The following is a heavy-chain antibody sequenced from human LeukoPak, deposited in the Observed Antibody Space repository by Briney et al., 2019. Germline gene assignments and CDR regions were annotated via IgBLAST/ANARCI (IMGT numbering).Heavy chain of an antibody. V-gene: IGHV3-64*01. CDR1: GFTFSSYA. CDR2: ISSNGGST. Sequence: GGSLRLSCAASGFTFSSYAMHWVRQAPGKGLEYVSAISSNGGSTYYENSVKGRFTISRDNSKNTLYLQMGSLRAEDMAVYYCASGGTKSIAARRGNYYYMDVWGKGTTVTVSS. D-gene: IGHD6-6*01. CDR3: ASGGTKSIAARRGNYYYMDV. J-gene: IGHJ6*03.